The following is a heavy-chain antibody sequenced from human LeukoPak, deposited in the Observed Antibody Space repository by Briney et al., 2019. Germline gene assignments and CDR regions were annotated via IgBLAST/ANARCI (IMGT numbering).Heavy chain of an antibody. D-gene: IGHD6-19*01. CDR3: ARDTVTGNKNFDY. CDR2: IYHSGST. CDR1: GYSMRGGYY. Sequence: SETLSLTCAVSGYSMRGGYYWGWIRQPPGKGLEWIWSIYHSGSTYYNPSLESRVTISVDTSRNQFSLKLNSVTAADTAVYHCARDTVTGNKNFDYWGQGTLVTVSS. V-gene: IGHV4-38-2*01. J-gene: IGHJ4*02.